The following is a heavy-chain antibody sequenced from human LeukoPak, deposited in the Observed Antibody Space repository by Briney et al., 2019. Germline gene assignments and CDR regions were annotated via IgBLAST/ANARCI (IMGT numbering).Heavy chain of an antibody. Sequence: GASVKVSCKASGYTFTSYDINWVRQATGQGLEWMGWMNPNSGNTGYAQKFQGRGTITRNTSISTAYMELSSLRSEDTAVYYCARGSFRYYGSGSSNWFDPWGQGTLVTVSS. CDR2: MNPNSGNT. J-gene: IGHJ5*02. D-gene: IGHD3-10*01. V-gene: IGHV1-8*01. CDR1: GYTFTSYD. CDR3: ARGSFRYYGSGSSNWFDP.